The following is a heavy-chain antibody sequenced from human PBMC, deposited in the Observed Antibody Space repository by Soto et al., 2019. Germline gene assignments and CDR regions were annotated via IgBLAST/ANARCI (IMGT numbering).Heavy chain of an antibody. V-gene: IGHV3-48*02. D-gene: IGHD6-13*01. CDR3: ARYSETNSSSWYVAYYYYGMDV. CDR2: ISSSSSTI. Sequence: GGSLRLSCAASGFTFSSYSMNWVRQAPGKGLEWVSYISSSSSTIYYADSVKGRFTISRDNAKNSLYLQMNSLRDEDTAVYYCARYSETNSSSWYVAYYYYGMDVWGQGTTVTVSS. CDR1: GFTFSSYS. J-gene: IGHJ6*02.